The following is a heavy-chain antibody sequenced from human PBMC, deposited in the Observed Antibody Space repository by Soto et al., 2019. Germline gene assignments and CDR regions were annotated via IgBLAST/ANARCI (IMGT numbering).Heavy chain of an antibody. CDR3: ARRGPSYYFDY. V-gene: IGHV4-59*08. D-gene: IGHD5-12*01. CDR1: GGSISSYY. Sequence: PSETLSLTCTVSGGSISSYYWSWIRQPPGKGLEWIGYIYYSGSTNYNPSLKSRVTISVDKSKNQFSLKLSSVTAADTAVYYCARRGPSYYFDYWGQGTLVTVSS. CDR2: IYYSGST. J-gene: IGHJ4*02.